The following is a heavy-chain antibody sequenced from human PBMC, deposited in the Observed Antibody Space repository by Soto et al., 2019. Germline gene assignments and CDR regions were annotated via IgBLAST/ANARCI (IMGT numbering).Heavy chain of an antibody. V-gene: IGHV3-53*04. Sequence: GGSLRLSCAASGFTVSSNYMSWVRQAPGKGLEWVSVIYSGGSTYYADSVKGRFTISRHNSKNTLYLQMNSLRAEDTAVYYCASLATGYLYYFDYWGQGTLVTVSS. CDR1: GFTVSSNY. CDR3: ASLATGYLYYFDY. CDR2: IYSGGST. J-gene: IGHJ4*02. D-gene: IGHD3-9*01.